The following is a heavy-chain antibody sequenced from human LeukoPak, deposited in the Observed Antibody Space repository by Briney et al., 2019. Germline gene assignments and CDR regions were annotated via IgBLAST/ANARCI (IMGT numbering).Heavy chain of an antibody. CDR2: IHYSGST. V-gene: IGHV4-59*01. D-gene: IGHD5-18*01. J-gene: IGHJ3*02. Sequence: SETLSLTCTVSGGSISSYYWSWIRQPPGKGLEWIGYIHYSGSTNYSPSLKSRVTMSVDTSKNQFSLKLRSVTTADTAVYYCARYTAMVAFHAHGFDIWGKGTMVTVS. CDR1: GGSISSYY. CDR3: ARYTAMVAFHAHGFDI.